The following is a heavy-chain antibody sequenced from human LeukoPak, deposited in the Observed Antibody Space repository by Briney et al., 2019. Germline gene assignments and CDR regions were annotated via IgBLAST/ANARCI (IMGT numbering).Heavy chain of an antibody. CDR2: INPSGGST. J-gene: IGHJ2*01. CDR1: GYTFTSYY. V-gene: IGHV1-46*01. D-gene: IGHD5-18*01. CDR3: ARDRGQNTAMVSGNWYFDL. Sequence: ASVKVSCKASGYTFTSYYMHWVRQAPGQGLEWMGIINPSGGSTSYAQKFQGRVTMTRDTSTSTVYMELSSPRSEDTAVYYWARDRGQNTAMVSGNWYFDLWGRGTLVTVSS.